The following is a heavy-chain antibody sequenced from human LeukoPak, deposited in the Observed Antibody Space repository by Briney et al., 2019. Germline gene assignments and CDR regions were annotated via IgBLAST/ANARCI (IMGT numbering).Heavy chain of an antibody. Sequence: PGGSLRLSCAASGFTFSSYAMSWVRQAPGKGLEWVSAISGSGGSTYYADSVKGRFTISRDNSKNTLYLQMNSLRAEDTAVYYCARDRRYGDYSDYWGQGTLVTVSS. CDR1: GFTFSSYA. CDR2: ISGSGGST. J-gene: IGHJ4*02. V-gene: IGHV3-23*01. D-gene: IGHD4-17*01. CDR3: ARDRRYGDYSDY.